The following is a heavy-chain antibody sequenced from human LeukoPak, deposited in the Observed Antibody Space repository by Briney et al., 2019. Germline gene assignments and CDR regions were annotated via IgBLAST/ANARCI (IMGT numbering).Heavy chain of an antibody. CDR1: GFAFNTYA. Sequence: GGSLRLSCAASGFAFNTYAMHWVRQAPGQGLEWVALIWHAGSHKFYSNSVRGQFTISRDNSKNTVSLQMNNLRPEDTAVYYCAREIFGSGSYPDSWGQGTLVTVSS. V-gene: IGHV3-33*01. J-gene: IGHJ4*02. CDR2: IWHAGSHK. D-gene: IGHD3-10*01. CDR3: AREIFGSGSYPDS.